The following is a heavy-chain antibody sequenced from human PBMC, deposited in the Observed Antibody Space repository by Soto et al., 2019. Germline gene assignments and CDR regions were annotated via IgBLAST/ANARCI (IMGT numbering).Heavy chain of an antibody. D-gene: IGHD3-22*01. CDR3: AKTLYYYDSSGYQ. CDR2: ISFDGRNT. V-gene: IGHV3-30*18. J-gene: IGHJ4*02. Sequence: GVSPRLSFAASGFTFNNYCMHWVRQAPGKGLEWVVVISFDGRNTYYADSVKGRFTISRDNSKNTLYLQMNSLRAEDTAVYYCAKTLYYYDSSGYQWGQGTLVTVSS. CDR1: GFTFNNYC.